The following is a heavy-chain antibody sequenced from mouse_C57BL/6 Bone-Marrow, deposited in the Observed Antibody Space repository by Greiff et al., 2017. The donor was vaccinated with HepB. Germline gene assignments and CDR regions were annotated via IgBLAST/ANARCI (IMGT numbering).Heavy chain of an antibody. CDR1: GYSFTGYY. CDR3: ARLDYGSSYYFDY. D-gene: IGHD1-1*01. V-gene: IGHV1-42*01. J-gene: IGHJ2*01. Sequence: SGPELVKPGASVKISCKASGYSFTGYYMNWVKQSPEKSLEWIGEINPSTGGTTYNQKFKAKATLTVDKSSSTAYMQLKSLTSEDSAVYYCARLDYGSSYYFDYWGQGTTLTVSS. CDR2: INPSTGGT.